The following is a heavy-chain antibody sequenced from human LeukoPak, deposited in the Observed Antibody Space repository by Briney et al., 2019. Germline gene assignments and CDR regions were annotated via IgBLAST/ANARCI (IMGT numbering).Heavy chain of an antibody. CDR2: IYYSGST. D-gene: IGHD3-16*02. CDR1: GGSNSSYY. V-gene: IGHV4-59*01. J-gene: IGHJ4*02. CDR3: ARVSMITFGGVIAHFDY. Sequence: SETLSLTCTVSGGSNSSYYWSWIRQPPGKGLEWIGYIYYSGSTNYNPSLKSRVTISVDTSKNQFSLKLSSVTAADTAVYYCARVSMITFGGVIAHFDYWGQGTLVTVSS.